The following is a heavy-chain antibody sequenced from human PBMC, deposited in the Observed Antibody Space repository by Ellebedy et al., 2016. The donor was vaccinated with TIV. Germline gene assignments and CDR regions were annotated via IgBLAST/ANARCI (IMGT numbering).Heavy chain of an antibody. D-gene: IGHD2-15*01. J-gene: IGHJ4*02. CDR3: ARLERVVVGGRTAYHFDY. CDR2: IYYSGNT. V-gene: IGHV4-31*03. Sequence: SETLSLXXTVSSAPISSGGYYWSWIRQHPGKGLEWIGYIYYSGNTYYNPSLKSRATISMDTSNNQFSLKLRSVTAADTAVYYCARLERVVVGGRTAYHFDYWGLGTLVTVSS. CDR1: SAPISSGGYY.